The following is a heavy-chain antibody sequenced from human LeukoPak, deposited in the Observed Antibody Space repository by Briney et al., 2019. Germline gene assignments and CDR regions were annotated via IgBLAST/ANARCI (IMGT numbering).Heavy chain of an antibody. J-gene: IGHJ4*02. Sequence: SETLSLTCTVSGDSVSSGTHYWTWIRQPPGKGLECLGYIYNTGATNFNPSLKSRLTMSLDKSKNQFSLNLTSVTSADTAVYYCAREKATLAACYFDYWGQGILVTVSS. CDR3: AREKATLAACYFDY. V-gene: IGHV4-61*01. CDR2: IYNTGAT. D-gene: IGHD6-13*01. CDR1: GDSVSSGTHY.